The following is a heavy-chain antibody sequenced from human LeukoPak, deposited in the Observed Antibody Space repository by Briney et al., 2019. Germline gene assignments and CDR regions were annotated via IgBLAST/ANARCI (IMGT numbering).Heavy chain of an antibody. V-gene: IGHV3-74*01. CDR1: GFTFNNYR. CDR3: VRDGLGMFDF. J-gene: IGHJ5*01. Sequence: PGGSLRLSCVASGFTFNNYRMHWVRQAPGKGLVWVSHIRPDASSTSYADSVKGRFTISRDNAKDTLYLQMNSLTVDDTAVYYCVRDGLGMFDFWGRGTLVSVFS. CDR2: IRPDASST.